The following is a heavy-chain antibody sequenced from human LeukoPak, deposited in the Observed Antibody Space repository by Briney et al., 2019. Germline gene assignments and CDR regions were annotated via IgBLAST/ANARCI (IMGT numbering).Heavy chain of an antibody. CDR2: IYYSGST. V-gene: IGHV4-59*01. CDR1: GGSISSYY. Sequence: PSETLSLTRTVSGGSISSYYWSWFRQPPGKGLEWIGYIYYSGSTNYNPSLKSRVTISVDTSKNQFSLKLSSVTAADTAVYYCARGGKTADYWGQGTLVTVSS. D-gene: IGHD4-23*01. J-gene: IGHJ4*02. CDR3: ARGGKTADY.